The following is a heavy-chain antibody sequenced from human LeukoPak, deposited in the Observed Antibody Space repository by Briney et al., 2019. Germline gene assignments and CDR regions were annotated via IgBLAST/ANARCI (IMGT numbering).Heavy chain of an antibody. D-gene: IGHD3-22*01. CDR2: ISYDGSNK. V-gene: IGHV3-30*18. J-gene: IGHJ4*02. Sequence: GGSLRLSCAASGFTFNSYGMHWVRQAPGKGLEWVAVISYDGSNKYYADSVKGRFTISRDNSKNTLYLQMNSLRAEDTAVYYCAKEYYYDSRSGGILDYWGQGTLVTVSS. CDR3: AKEYYYDSRSGGILDY. CDR1: GFTFNSYG.